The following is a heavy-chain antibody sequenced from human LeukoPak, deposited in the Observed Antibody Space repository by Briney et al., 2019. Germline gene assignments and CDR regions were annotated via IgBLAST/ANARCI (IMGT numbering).Heavy chain of an antibody. CDR2: INPSGGST. J-gene: IGHJ1*01. Sequence: AASVKVSCKASGYTFTSYYMHWVRQAPAQGLEWMGIINPSGGSTIYAHKFQGRVTMTRDMSTSTVYMELSSLRSEDTAVYYCASGRWELQHDFQHWGQGTLVTVSS. CDR3: ASGRWELQHDFQH. V-gene: IGHV1-46*01. CDR1: GYTFTSYY. D-gene: IGHD1-26*01.